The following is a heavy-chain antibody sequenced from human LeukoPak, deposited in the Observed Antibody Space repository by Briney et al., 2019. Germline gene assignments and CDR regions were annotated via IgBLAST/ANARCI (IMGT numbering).Heavy chain of an antibody. V-gene: IGHV3-48*04. D-gene: IGHD5-24*01. Sequence: GGSLRLSCAASGFTFSSYSMNWVRQAPGKGLEWVSYISSSTNTIYYADSVKGRFTISRDNAKNSLYLQMNSLRAEDTGVYYCVRVRRDGSNFDFWGQGTLVTVSS. CDR2: ISSSTNTI. CDR3: VRVRRDGSNFDF. J-gene: IGHJ4*02. CDR1: GFTFSSYS.